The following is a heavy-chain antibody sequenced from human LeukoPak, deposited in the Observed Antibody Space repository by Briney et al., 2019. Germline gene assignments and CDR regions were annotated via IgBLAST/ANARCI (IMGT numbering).Heavy chain of an antibody. CDR1: GFTFSSYS. J-gene: IGHJ4*02. Sequence: GGSLRLSCAASGFTFSSYSMNWVRQAPGKGLEWVSSISSSSSYIYYADSVKGRFTTSRDNAKNSLYLQMNSLRAEDTAVYYCASPVVVTATTDYWGQGTLVTVSS. D-gene: IGHD2-21*02. V-gene: IGHV3-21*01. CDR2: ISSSSSYI. CDR3: ASPVVVTATTDY.